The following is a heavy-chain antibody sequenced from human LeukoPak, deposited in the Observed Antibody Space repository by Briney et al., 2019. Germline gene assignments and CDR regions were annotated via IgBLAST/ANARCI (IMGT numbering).Heavy chain of an antibody. CDR1: GGSISSGDYY. CDR2: IYYSGST. V-gene: IGHV4-30-4*08. D-gene: IGHD6-13*01. Sequence: PSQTLSLTCTVSGGSISSGDYYWSWIRQPPGKGLEWIGYIYYSGSTYYNPSLKSRVTISVDTSKNQFSLKLSSVTAADTAVYYCARGLGYSSSPTNYWGQGTLVTVSS. J-gene: IGHJ4*02. CDR3: ARGLGYSSSPTNY.